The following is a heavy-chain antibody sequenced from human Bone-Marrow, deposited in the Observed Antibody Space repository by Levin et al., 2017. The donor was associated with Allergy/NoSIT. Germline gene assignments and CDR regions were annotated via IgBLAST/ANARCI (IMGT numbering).Heavy chain of an antibody. CDR1: GFTFSNAW. Sequence: GGSLRLSCAASGFTFSNAWMSWVRQAPGKGLEWVGRIKSKTDGGTTDYAAPVKGRFTISRDDSKNTLYLQMNSLKTEDTAVYYCTTAIPKYCSSTSCRGFDLWGRGTLVTVSS. V-gene: IGHV3-15*01. D-gene: IGHD2-2*01. CDR2: IKSKTDGGTT. CDR3: TTAIPKYCSSTSCRGFDL. J-gene: IGHJ2*01.